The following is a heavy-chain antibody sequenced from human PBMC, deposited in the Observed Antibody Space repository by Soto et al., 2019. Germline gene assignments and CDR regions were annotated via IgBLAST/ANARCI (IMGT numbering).Heavy chain of an antibody. D-gene: IGHD2-21*01. J-gene: IGHJ6*02. CDR2: IYYSGST. CDR3: ARHVVPYYYYGMEV. Sequence: SETLSLTCTGSGGSSSSSSYYWGWIRQPPGKGLEWIGSIYYSGSTYYNPSLKSRVTISVDTSKNQFSLKLSSVTAADTAVYYCARHVVPYYYYGMEVWGQGTTVTVSS. CDR1: GGSSSSSSYY. V-gene: IGHV4-39*01.